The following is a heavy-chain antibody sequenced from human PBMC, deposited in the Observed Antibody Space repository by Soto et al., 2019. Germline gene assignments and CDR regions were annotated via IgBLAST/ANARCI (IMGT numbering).Heavy chain of an antibody. Sequence: QVQLVQSGAEVKKPGASVKVSCKASGYTFTSYGISWVRQAPGQGLEWMGWISAYNGNTNYAQKLQGRVTMTTDTATSKAYRELRSLRSDATAVYYCARDLGSNSSSWLMDAFDIWGQGTMVTVSS. D-gene: IGHD6-13*01. J-gene: IGHJ3*02. V-gene: IGHV1-18*04. CDR3: ARDLGSNSSSWLMDAFDI. CDR1: GYTFTSYG. CDR2: ISAYNGNT.